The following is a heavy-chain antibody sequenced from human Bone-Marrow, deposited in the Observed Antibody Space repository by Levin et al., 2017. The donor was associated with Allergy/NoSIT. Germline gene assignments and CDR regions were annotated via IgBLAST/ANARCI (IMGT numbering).Heavy chain of an antibody. V-gene: IGHV3-15*01. CDR3: VAGLIHSNYVQHSFDL. Sequence: NPSETLSLTCAASGFTFSDIWMTWVRQAPVKGLEWVGRIKSKTAGETTDYAAPVKGRFAISRDDSKNTLYLQMNSLKTEDTAVYYCVAGLIHSNYVQHSFDLWGQGTMVTVSS. J-gene: IGHJ3*01. CDR1: GFTFSDIW. D-gene: IGHD4-11*01. CDR2: IKSKTAGETT.